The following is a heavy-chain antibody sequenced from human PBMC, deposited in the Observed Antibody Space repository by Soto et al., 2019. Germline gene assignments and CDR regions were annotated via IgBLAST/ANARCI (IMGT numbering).Heavy chain of an antibody. V-gene: IGHV4-31*03. CDR1: GGSISSGGYY. J-gene: IGHJ5*02. CDR3: ARDLGGLEWLFRFDP. CDR2: IYYSGST. Sequence: PSETLSLTCTVSGGSISSGGYYWSWIRQHPGKGLEWIGYIYYSGSTYYNPSLKSRVTISVDTSKNQFSLKLSSVTAADTAVYYCARDLGGLEWLFRFDPWGQGTLVTVSS. D-gene: IGHD3-3*01.